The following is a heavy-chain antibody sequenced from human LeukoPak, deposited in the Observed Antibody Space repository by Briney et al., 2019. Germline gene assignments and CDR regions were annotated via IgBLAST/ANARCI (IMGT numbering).Heavy chain of an antibody. D-gene: IGHD2-2*01. V-gene: IGHV1-46*03. CDR1: GYTFTSYY. Sequence: ASAKVSCKASGYTFTSYYMHWVRQAPGQGLEWMGIINPSGRSTTYAQKFQGRVTMTRDTSTSTLYMELSSLRSEDTAVYYCAREHDNARAFDIWGQGTVVTVSS. J-gene: IGHJ3*02. CDR3: AREHDNARAFDI. CDR2: INPSGRST.